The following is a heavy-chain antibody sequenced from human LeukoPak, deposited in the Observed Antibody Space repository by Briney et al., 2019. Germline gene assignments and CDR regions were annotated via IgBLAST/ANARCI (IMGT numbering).Heavy chain of an antibody. CDR3: ARSGRYFDWLYYYYYMDV. CDR1: GDSVSSNSAA. Sequence: SQTLSLTCAISGDSVSSNSAAWNWIRQSPSRGLEWLGRTYYRSKWYNDYAVSVKSRITINPDTSKNQFSLQLNSVTPEDTAVYYCARSGRYFDWLYYYYYMDVWGKGTTVTVSS. J-gene: IGHJ6*03. D-gene: IGHD3-9*01. CDR2: TYYRSKWYN. V-gene: IGHV6-1*01.